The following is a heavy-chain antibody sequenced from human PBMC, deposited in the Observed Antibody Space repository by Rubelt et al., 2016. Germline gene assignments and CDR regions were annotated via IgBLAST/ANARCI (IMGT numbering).Heavy chain of an antibody. Sequence: QLQLQESGPGLVKPSETLSLTCTVSGGSISSSSYYWGWIRQPPGKGLEWIGSIYYSGSTYYNPSLKGRVTISVDTSKNQFSLKLSSVTAADTAVYYCASLSIPNWFDPWGQGTLVTVSS. CDR2: IYYSGST. D-gene: IGHD2-21*01. CDR1: GGSISSSSYY. J-gene: IGHJ5*02. CDR3: ASLSIPNWFDP. V-gene: IGHV4-39*01.